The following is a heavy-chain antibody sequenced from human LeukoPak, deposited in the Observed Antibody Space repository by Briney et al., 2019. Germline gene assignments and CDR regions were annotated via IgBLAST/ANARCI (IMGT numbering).Heavy chain of an antibody. CDR2: IKQDGSEK. Sequence: GGSLRLSCSASGFTFDDYAMHWVRQAPGKGLEWVANIKQDGSEKYYVDSVKGRFTISRDNAKNSLYLQMNSLRAEDTAVYYCARDRWELNYYYYGMDVWGQGTTVTVSS. J-gene: IGHJ6*02. CDR3: ARDRWELNYYYYGMDV. CDR1: GFTFDDYA. V-gene: IGHV3-7*01. D-gene: IGHD1-26*01.